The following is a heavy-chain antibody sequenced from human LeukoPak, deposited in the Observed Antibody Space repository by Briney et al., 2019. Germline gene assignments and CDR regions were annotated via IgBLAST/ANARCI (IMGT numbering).Heavy chain of an antibody. J-gene: IGHJ6*02. D-gene: IGHD3-22*01. CDR1: GGSISRYY. V-gene: IGHV4-4*07. CDR2: IYTSGST. CDR3: ARESHYYDSSGYYYFTDYYYYYGMDV. Sequence: SETLSLTCTVSGGSISRYYWSWIRQPAGKGLEWIGRIYTSGSTNYNPSLKSRVTMSVDTSKNQFSLKLSSVTAADTAVYYCARESHYYDSSGYYYFTDYYYYYGMDVWGQGTTVTVSS.